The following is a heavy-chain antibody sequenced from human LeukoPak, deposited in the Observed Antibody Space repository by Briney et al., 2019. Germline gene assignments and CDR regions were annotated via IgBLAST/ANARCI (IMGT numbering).Heavy chain of an antibody. CDR2: IYYNGNT. Sequence: SETLSLTCNVSGGSISGHTFYWDWIRQPPGKSLEWIATIYYNGNTFYNPSLKSRVAISIDMSKSQFSLHLSSVTAADTAIYYCARLTALAGHRGAFDIWGPGTMVTVSS. D-gene: IGHD6-19*01. V-gene: IGHV4-39*01. CDR3: ARLTALAGHRGAFDI. CDR1: GGSISGHTFY. J-gene: IGHJ3*02.